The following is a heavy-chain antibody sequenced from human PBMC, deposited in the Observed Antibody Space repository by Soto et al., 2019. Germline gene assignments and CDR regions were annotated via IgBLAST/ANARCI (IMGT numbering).Heavy chain of an antibody. CDR2: ISGSGGST. Sequence: GGSLRLSCAASGFTFSSYAMSWVRQAPGKGLEWVSAISGSGGSTYYADSVKGRFTISRDNSKNTLYLQMNSLRAEDTAVYYCAKDSGLRYFDWSYDAFDIWGQGTMVTVSS. V-gene: IGHV3-23*01. CDR1: GFTFSSYA. D-gene: IGHD3-9*01. CDR3: AKDSGLRYFDWSYDAFDI. J-gene: IGHJ3*02.